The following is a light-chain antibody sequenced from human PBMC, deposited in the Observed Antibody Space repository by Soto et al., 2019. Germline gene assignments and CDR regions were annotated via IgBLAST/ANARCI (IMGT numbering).Light chain of an antibody. J-gene: IGKJ2*01. CDR3: QHYANSPPLYT. V-gene: IGKV3-20*01. CDR2: GAS. Sequence: EIVLTQSPGTLSLSPGERATLSCRASQSVSGKYLVWYQQKPGQAPRLLIYGASSRATGIPDRFTGRGSGTDFTLTITRLEPEDFAVCFCQHYANSPPLYTFGQGTKLEIK. CDR1: QSVSGKY.